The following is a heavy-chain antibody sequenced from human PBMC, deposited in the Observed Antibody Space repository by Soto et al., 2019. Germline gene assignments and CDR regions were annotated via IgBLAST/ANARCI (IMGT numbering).Heavy chain of an antibody. CDR3: ARGSWDDVSGHYYMDV. CDR2: TYYRSKWYN. CDR1: GDRVSSNRAG. V-gene: IGHV6-1*01. Sequence: SQTLSLTCDISGDRVSSNRAGWNWIRQTPSRGLEWLGRTYYRSKWYNNYAVSVKSRVSVNPDTAKNQFSLQLNSVTPEDTAVYYCARGSWDDVSGHYYMDVWGKGTTVTVSS. J-gene: IGHJ6*03. D-gene: IGHD1-1*01.